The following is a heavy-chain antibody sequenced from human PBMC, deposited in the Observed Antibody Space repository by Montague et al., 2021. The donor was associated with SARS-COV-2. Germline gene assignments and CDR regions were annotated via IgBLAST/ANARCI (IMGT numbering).Heavy chain of an antibody. CDR3: ARVGAYGDYPTPPTFDY. D-gene: IGHD4-17*01. CDR1: GGSISSYY. J-gene: IGHJ4*02. Sequence: SETLSLTCTVSGGSISSYYWSWIRQPPGKGLEWIEYIYYSGSTNYNPSLKSRVTISVDTSKNQFSLKLSSVTAADTAVYYCARVGAYGDYPTPPTFDYWGQGTLVTVSS. V-gene: IGHV4-59*01. CDR2: IYYSGST.